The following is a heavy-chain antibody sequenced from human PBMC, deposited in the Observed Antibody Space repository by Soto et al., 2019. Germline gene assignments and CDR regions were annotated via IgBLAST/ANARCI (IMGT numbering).Heavy chain of an antibody. D-gene: IGHD4-17*01. Sequence: SVKVSCKASGGTFSSYAISLVRQAPVQGLEWMGGMIPIFGTANYGQKFQGRVTITAYESTSTACIELISLRSDDTAVYYCAXXLXHGVLDSLKSYYYYGIDVWGRGTTVTGSA. CDR2: MIPIFGTA. CDR1: GGTFSSYA. J-gene: IGHJ6*01. CDR3: AXXLXHGVLDSLKSYYYYGIDV. V-gene: IGHV1-69*13.